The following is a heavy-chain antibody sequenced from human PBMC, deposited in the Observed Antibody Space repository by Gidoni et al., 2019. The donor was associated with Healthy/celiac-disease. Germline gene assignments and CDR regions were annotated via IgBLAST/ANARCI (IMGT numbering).Heavy chain of an antibody. CDR3: ARDIRYSSSWSHFDF. CDR1: GASVSNPDYY. Sequence: QLQLPESGPRLVKPSETLSLSCTVSGASVSNPDYYWGWVRQPPGKGLEWIGTVYYRGTTYYNPSLKSRVTILVHTSLNQFSLRLSSVTAADTAIYYCARDIRYSSSWSHFDFWGQGTLATVSP. D-gene: IGHD6-13*01. CDR2: VYYRGTT. J-gene: IGHJ4*02. V-gene: IGHV4-39*07.